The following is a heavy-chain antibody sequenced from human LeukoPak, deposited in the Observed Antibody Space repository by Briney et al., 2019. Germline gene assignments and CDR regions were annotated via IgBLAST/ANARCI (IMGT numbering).Heavy chain of an antibody. Sequence: GSLRLSCVASGFSFSNYAMNWVRQAPGKGLEWVSSTSGSGGSTYYADSVKGRFTISRDNSKNTLYLQMNSLRAEDTAVYYCARDGYYYDSSGYSSFDYWGQGTLVTVSS. CDR1: GFSFSNYA. D-gene: IGHD3-22*01. V-gene: IGHV3-23*01. CDR2: TSGSGGST. CDR3: ARDGYYYDSSGYSSFDY. J-gene: IGHJ4*02.